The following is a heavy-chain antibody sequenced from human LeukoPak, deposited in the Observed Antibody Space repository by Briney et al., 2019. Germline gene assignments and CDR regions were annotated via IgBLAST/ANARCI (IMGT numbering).Heavy chain of an antibody. CDR2: IYYSGST. CDR1: GGAISSYY. D-gene: IGHD3-3*01. CDR3: ARHRDITIFRVVGHAFDI. Sequence: SSETLSLTCTVSGGAISSYYWSWIRQPPGKGLEWIGYIYYSGSTNYNPSLKSRVTISVDTSKNQFSLKLSSVTAADTAVYYCARHRDITIFRVVGHAFDIWGQGTMVTVSS. J-gene: IGHJ3*02. V-gene: IGHV4-59*08.